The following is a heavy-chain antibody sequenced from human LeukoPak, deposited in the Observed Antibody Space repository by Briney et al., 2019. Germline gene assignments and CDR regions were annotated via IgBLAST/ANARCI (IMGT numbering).Heavy chain of an antibody. D-gene: IGHD2-2*02. CDR3: ARDSCSSTSCYRGPYYMDV. CDR1: GGSISSGGYY. Sequence: SETLSLTCTVSGGSISSGGYYWSWIRQPPGKGLEWIGYIYHSGSTYYNPSLKSRVTISVDTSKNQFSLKLSSVTAADTAVYYCARDSCSSTSCYRGPYYMDVWGKGTTVTVSS. V-gene: IGHV4-30-2*01. J-gene: IGHJ6*03. CDR2: IYHSGST.